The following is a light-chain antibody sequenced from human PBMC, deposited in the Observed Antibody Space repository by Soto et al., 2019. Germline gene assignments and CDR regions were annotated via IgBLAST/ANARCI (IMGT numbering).Light chain of an antibody. V-gene: IGKV3-20*01. CDR3: QQYDNSPPWT. Sequence: EIVLTQSPGTLSFSPGERATLSCRASQSVSSTSLAWYQQKPGQAPRLLIYGASNRATGIPDRFSGSGSGIDFTLTIRRLEPDDFAVYYCQQYDNSPPWTFGQGTKVEIK. J-gene: IGKJ1*01. CDR2: GAS. CDR1: QSVSSTS.